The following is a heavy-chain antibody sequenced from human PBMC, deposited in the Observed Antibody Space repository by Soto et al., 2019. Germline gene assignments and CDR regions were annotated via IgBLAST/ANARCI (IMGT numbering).Heavy chain of an antibody. J-gene: IGHJ4*02. Sequence: GGSLRLSCAASGFTFSSYAMSWVRQAPGKGLEWVSAISGSGGSTYYADSVKGRFTISRDNSKNTLYLQMNSLRAGDTAVYYCAKGCSSTSCYNFDYWGQGTLVTVSS. CDR1: GFTFSSYA. CDR2: ISGSGGST. V-gene: IGHV3-23*01. CDR3: AKGCSSTSCYNFDY. D-gene: IGHD2-2*02.